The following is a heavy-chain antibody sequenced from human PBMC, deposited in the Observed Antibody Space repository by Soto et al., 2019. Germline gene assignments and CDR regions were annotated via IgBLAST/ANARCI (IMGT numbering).Heavy chain of an antibody. CDR3: ARDYGSGSYWVRYYGMDV. V-gene: IGHV5-51*01. J-gene: IGHJ6*02. CDR2: IYPGDSDT. Sequence: PGESLKISCKGSGYIFTTYCIGWVRQMPGKGLECMGIIYPGDSDTRYSPSFQGQVTISADKSISTAYLQWSSLKASDTAMYYCARDYGSGSYWVRYYGMDVWGQGTTVTVSS. D-gene: IGHD3-10*01. CDR1: GYIFTTYC.